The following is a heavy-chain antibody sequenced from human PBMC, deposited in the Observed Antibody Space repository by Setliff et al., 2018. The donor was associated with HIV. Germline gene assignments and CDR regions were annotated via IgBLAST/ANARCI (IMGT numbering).Heavy chain of an antibody. D-gene: IGHD2-15*01. V-gene: IGHV3-20*04. CDR3: ARAGVVEGYYYYYYMDV. Sequence: AGGSLRLSCAASGFKFDDYGMSWVRQGPGKGLEWVAGISWSGSGIGYGDSVRGRFNISRDDAEKSVYLQMNSLRAEDTAVYYCARAGVVEGYYYYYYMDVWGKGTTVTVSS. CDR2: ISWSGSGI. CDR1: GFKFDDYG. J-gene: IGHJ6*03.